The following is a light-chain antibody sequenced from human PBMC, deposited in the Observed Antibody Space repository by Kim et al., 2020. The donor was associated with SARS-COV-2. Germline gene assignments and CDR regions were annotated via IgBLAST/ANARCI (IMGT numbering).Light chain of an antibody. V-gene: IGLV1-44*01. CDR3: AAWDDSLNGYV. CDR1: RYNIGNNT. CDR2: SNN. J-gene: IGLJ1*01. Sequence: GQRVTIYCSGSRYNIGNNTVNWYQQHPGTAPKLLIYSNNQRPSGVPDRFSGSKSGNSASLAISGLQSEDEADYYCAAWDDSLNGYVFGTGTKVTVL.